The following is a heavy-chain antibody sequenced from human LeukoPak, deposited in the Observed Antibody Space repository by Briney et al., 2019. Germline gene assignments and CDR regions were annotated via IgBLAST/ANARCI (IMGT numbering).Heavy chain of an antibody. V-gene: IGHV1-2*02. CDR1: GYTFTGYY. J-gene: IGHJ4*02. CDR2: INPNSGGT. CDR3: ARTAVAGTYFDY. Sequence: ASVKVSCKASGYTFTGYYMHWVRQAPGQGLEWMGWINPNSGGTNYAQKFQGRVTMTRDTSISTAYMELSSLRSEDTAVYYCARTAVAGTYFDYWGQGTLVTVSS. D-gene: IGHD6-19*01.